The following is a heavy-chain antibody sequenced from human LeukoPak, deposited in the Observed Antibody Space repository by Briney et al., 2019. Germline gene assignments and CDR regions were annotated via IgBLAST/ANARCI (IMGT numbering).Heavy chain of an antibody. V-gene: IGHV3-33*01. J-gene: IGHJ4*02. CDR3: ARAKAETVFFTAYYFDY. CDR2: IWYDGSNK. D-gene: IGHD2-21*02. CDR1: GFTFSSYG. Sequence: PGRSLRLSCAASGFTFSSYGMHWVRQAPGKGLEWVAVIWYDGSNKYYADSVKGRFTISRDNSKNTLYLQMNGLRAEDTAVYYCARAKAETVFFTAYYFDYWGQGTLVTVSS.